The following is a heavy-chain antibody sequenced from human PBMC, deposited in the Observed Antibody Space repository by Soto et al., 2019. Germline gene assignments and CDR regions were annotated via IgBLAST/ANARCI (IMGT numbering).Heavy chain of an antibody. Sequence: QLQLQESGPGLVKPSETLSLTCTVSGGSISSSSYYWGWIRQPPGKGLEWIGSIYYSGSTYYNPSLKSRVTISVDTSKNQFSLKLSSVTAADTAVYYCARHISRIAAAGTRWFDPWGQVTLVTFSS. J-gene: IGHJ5*02. V-gene: IGHV4-39*01. CDR2: IYYSGST. CDR1: GGSISSSSYY. D-gene: IGHD6-13*01. CDR3: ARHISRIAAAGTRWFDP.